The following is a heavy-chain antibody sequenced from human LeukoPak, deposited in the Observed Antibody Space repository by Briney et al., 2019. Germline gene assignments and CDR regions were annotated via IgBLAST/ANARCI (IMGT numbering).Heavy chain of an antibody. CDR1: GFTVSSNY. D-gene: IGHD3-3*01. V-gene: IGHV3-53*01. Sequence: GGSLRLSCAASGFTVSSNYMSWVRQAPGKGLEWVSVIYSGGSTYYADSVKGRFTISRDNSKNTLYLQMNSLRAEDTAVYYCAKDITIFGVVVDYYYYMDVWGKGTTVTVSS. CDR3: AKDITIFGVVVDYYYYMDV. CDR2: IYSGGST. J-gene: IGHJ6*03.